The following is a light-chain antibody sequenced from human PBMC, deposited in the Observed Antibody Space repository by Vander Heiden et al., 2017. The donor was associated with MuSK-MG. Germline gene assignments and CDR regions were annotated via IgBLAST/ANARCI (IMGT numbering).Light chain of an antibody. CDR1: SSNIGAGYD. Sequence: QSVLTQPPSVSGAPGQRVTISCTGSSSNIGAGYDVHWYQPLPGTAPRLLIYSNSNRHSGLPDRFSGSKSGTSASLAITGLQAEDEADYYCQSYDSSLSGFVFGTGTQVTVV. CDR3: QSYDSSLSGFV. V-gene: IGLV1-40*01. CDR2: SNS. J-gene: IGLJ1*01.